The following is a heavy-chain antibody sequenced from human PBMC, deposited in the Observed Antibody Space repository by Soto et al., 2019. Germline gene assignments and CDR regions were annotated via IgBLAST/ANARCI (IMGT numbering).Heavy chain of an antibody. CDR1: GGSISSGGYY. D-gene: IGHD3-9*01. Sequence: SETLSLTCTVSGGSISSGGYYWSWFRQHPGKGLEWIGYIYYSGSTYYNPSVKSRVTISVDTSKNQFSLKLSSVTAADTAVYYCARVRIRLRYFDWSQGRDDAFDIWGQGTMVTVSS. J-gene: IGHJ3*02. V-gene: IGHV4-31*03. CDR3: ARVRIRLRYFDWSQGRDDAFDI. CDR2: IYYSGST.